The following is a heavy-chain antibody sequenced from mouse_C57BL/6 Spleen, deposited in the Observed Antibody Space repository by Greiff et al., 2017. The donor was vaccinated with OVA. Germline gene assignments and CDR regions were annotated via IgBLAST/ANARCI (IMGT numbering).Heavy chain of an antibody. CDR1: GFTFSSYA. J-gene: IGHJ1*03. CDR3: TRDNTTVPPWYCDV. CDR2: ISSGGDYI. Sequence: DVQLVESGEGLVKPGGSLKLSCAASGFTFSSYAMSWVRQTPEKRLEWVAYISSGGDYIYYADTVKGRFTISRDNARNTLYLQMSSLKSEDTAMYYCTRDNTTVPPWYCDVWGTGTTVTVSS. V-gene: IGHV5-9-1*02. D-gene: IGHD1-1*01.